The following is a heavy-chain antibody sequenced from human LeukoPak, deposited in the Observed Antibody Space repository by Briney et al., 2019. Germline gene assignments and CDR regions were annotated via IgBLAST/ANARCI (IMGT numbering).Heavy chain of an antibody. Sequence: GGSLRLSCAASGFTFRSYAMSWVRQAPGKGLEWVSSISSSSSYIYYADSVKGRFTISRDNAKNSLYLQMNSLRAEDTAVYYCARGVGSGCLDIWGQGTVVTVSS. CDR3: ARGVGSGCLDI. J-gene: IGHJ3*02. CDR1: GFTFRSYA. CDR2: ISSSSSYI. D-gene: IGHD6-19*01. V-gene: IGHV3-21*01.